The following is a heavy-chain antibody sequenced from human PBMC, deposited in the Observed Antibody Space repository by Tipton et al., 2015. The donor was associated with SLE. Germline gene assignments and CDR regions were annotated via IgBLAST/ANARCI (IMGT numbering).Heavy chain of an antibody. J-gene: IGHJ4*02. D-gene: IGHD1/OR15-1a*01. CDR1: GFTFSSYA. CDR2: ISGGGGST. V-gene: IGHV3-23*01. Sequence: SLRLSCATSGFTFSSYALSWVRRAPGKGLEWVSAISGGGGSTYSADFVKGRFSISIDKSKKTLFLQVNSLRVDDTATYYCAKFEKTTDFYLDSWGQGTLVSVSS. CDR3: AKFEKTTDFYLDS.